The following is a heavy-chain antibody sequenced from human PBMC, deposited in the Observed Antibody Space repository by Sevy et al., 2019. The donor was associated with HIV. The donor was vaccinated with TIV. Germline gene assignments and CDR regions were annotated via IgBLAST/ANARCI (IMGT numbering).Heavy chain of an antibody. J-gene: IGHJ3*02. V-gene: IGHV3-48*01. Sequence: GGSLRLSCAASGFTFSSYSMNWVRQAPGKGLEWVSYISSSSSTIYYADSVKGRFTISRDNTNNSLYLQMNSLSAEETAVYYCARDGGVYCSSTSCYPLDAFDIWGQGTMVTVSS. CDR1: GFTFSSYS. CDR2: ISSSSSTI. CDR3: ARDGGVYCSSTSCYPLDAFDI. D-gene: IGHD2-2*01.